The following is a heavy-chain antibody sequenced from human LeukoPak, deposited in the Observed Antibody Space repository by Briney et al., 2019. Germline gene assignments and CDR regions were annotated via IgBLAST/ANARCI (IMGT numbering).Heavy chain of an antibody. CDR3: ARVYCSSTSCYFGAFDI. D-gene: IGHD2-2*01. CDR2: INPNSGGT. V-gene: IGHV1-2*06. CDR1: GYTFTGYY. J-gene: IGHJ3*02. Sequence: ASVKVSCKASGYTFTGYYMLGVRQAPGQGLEWMGRINPNSGGTNYAQKSQGRVTMTRDTSISTAYMELSRLRSDDTAVYYCARVYCSSTSCYFGAFDIWGQGTMVTVSS.